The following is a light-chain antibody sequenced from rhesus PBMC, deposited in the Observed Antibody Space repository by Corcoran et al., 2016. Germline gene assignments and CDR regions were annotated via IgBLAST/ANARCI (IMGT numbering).Light chain of an antibody. V-gene: IGKV1-22*01. J-gene: IGKJ3*01. CDR1: QGISSW. CDR2: KEA. Sequence: DIQMTQSPSSLSASVGDKVTITCRASQGISSWLAWYHQKPGKAPKLLIYKEASLQRGVPSRFSGSGSGTDFTLTISSLQPEDFATYYCLQYSSSPFTFGPGTKLAIK. CDR3: LQYSSSPFT.